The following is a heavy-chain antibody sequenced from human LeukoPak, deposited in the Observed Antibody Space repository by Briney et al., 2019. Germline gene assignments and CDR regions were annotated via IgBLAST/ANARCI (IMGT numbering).Heavy chain of an antibody. D-gene: IGHD5-18*01. V-gene: IGHV4-34*01. CDR3: ARHTDTAMVTNDYFDY. J-gene: IGHJ4*02. CDR1: GGSFSGYY. CDR2: IYYSGST. Sequence: PSETLSLTCAVYGGSFSGYYWSWIRQPPGKGLEWIGSIYYSGSTYYNPSLKSRVTISVDTSKNQFSLKLSSVTAADTAVYYCARHTDTAMVTNDYFDYWGQGTLVTVSS.